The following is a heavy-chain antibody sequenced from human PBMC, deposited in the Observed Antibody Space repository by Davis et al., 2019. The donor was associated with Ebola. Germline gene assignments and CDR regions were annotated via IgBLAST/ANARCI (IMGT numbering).Heavy chain of an antibody. D-gene: IGHD3-22*01. Sequence: GGSLRLSCAASGFTFSNYWMSWVRQAPVKGLEWVANIKQDGSEKQYVDSVKGRFTISRDNAKNSLYLQMNSLRAEDTAVYYCARDRFYYDSSGYYTGRYFQHWGQGTLVTVSS. V-gene: IGHV3-7*03. CDR1: GFTFSNYW. J-gene: IGHJ1*01. CDR2: IKQDGSEK. CDR3: ARDRFYYDSSGYYTGRYFQH.